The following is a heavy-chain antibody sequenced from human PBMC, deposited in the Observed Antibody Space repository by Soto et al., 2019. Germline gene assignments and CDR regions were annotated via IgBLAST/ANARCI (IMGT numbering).Heavy chain of an antibody. CDR2: LSGSGTST. D-gene: IGHD4-4*01. CDR1: GFSFVNYA. J-gene: IGHJ5*02. V-gene: IGHV3-23*01. Sequence: EVQLLESGGGLVQPGGSLRLSCAASGFSFVNYAMNWVRQAPGKGLEWVSGLSGSGTSTYYADSVKGRFTISRDNAKNSMYLQMDSLRGEDTAVYYCVRGGSNYASWGQGTLVTVSS. CDR3: VRGGSNYAS.